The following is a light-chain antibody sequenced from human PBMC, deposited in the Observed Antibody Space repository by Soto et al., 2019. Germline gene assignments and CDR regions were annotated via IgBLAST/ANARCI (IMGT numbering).Light chain of an antibody. V-gene: IGKV3-15*01. Sequence: EIVMTQSPATLSVSPGERATLSCRASQSVSSNLAWYQQKPGQAPRLLIYGASTRATGIPERFSGIWSGTEFTLTISSLQSEDLAVYYCQQYDNWLRTFGQGTKLEIK. CDR1: QSVSSN. CDR3: QQYDNWLRT. CDR2: GAS. J-gene: IGKJ2*01.